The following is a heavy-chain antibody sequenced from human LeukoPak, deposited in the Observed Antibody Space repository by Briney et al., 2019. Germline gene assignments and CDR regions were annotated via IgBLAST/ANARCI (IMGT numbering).Heavy chain of an antibody. V-gene: IGHV4-34*01. J-gene: IGHJ3*02. CDR1: GGSFSGYY. Sequence: SETLSLTCAVYGGSFSGYYWSWIRQPPGKGLEWIGEINHSGSANYNPSLKSRVTISVDTSKNQFSLKLSSVTAADTAVYYCARLDIWGQGTMVTVSS. CDR3: ARLDI. CDR2: INHSGSA.